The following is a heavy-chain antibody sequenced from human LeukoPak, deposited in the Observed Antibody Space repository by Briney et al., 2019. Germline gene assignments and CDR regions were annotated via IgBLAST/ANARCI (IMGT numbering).Heavy chain of an antibody. D-gene: IGHD1-14*01. V-gene: IGHV5-51*01. J-gene: IGHJ3*02. CDR3: ARQFSDDNHAFDI. CDR1: GYSFTSYW. CDR2: IYPGDSDT. Sequence: GESLKISCKGSGYSFTSYWIGWVRQMPGKGLEWMGIIYPGDSDTRYSPSFQGQVTISADKSNSTAYLQWSSLKASDTAMYYCARQFSDDNHAFDIWGQGTMVTVSS.